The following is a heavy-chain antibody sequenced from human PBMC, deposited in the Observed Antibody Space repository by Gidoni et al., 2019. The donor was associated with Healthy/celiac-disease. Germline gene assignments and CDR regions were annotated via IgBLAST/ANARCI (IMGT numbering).Heavy chain of an antibody. Sequence: QVQLQESGPGLVKPSGTLSLTCAVPGGSISSSNWWSWVRQPPGKGLEWIGEIYHSGSTNYNPYLKSRVTISVDKSKNQFSLKLSSVTAADTAVYYCALRRAAGIQFCCWFDPWGQGTLVTVSS. D-gene: IGHD6-19*01. CDR3: ALRRAAGIQFCCWFDP. CDR2: IYHSGST. V-gene: IGHV4-4*02. CDR1: GGSISSSNW. J-gene: IGHJ5*02.